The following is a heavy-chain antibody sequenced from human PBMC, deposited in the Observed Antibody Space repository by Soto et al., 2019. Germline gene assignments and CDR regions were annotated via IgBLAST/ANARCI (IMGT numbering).Heavy chain of an antibody. D-gene: IGHD3-22*01. Sequence: QVQLQESGPGLVKPSQTLSLTCTVSGGSISSGVYYWSWIRQHPGKGLEWIGYIFYSGSTYYNPSLKSRVTISVDTSKHQFSLKLSSVTAADTAVYYCAIYDSSGSRGFQHWGQGTLITVSS. CDR1: GGSISSGVYY. J-gene: IGHJ1*01. CDR3: AIYDSSGSRGFQH. V-gene: IGHV4-31*03. CDR2: IFYSGST.